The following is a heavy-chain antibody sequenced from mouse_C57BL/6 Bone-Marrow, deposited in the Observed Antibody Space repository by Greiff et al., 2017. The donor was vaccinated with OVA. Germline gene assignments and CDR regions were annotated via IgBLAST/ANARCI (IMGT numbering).Heavy chain of an antibody. J-gene: IGHJ2*01. CDR3: ARRTVVAHFDY. Sequence: VQLQQPGAELVMPGASVKLSCKASGYTFTSYWMHWVKQRPGQGLEWIGEIDPSDSYTNYNQKFKGKSTLTVDKSSSTAYMQLRSLTSEDTAVYYCARRTVVAHFDYWGQGTTLTVSS. V-gene: IGHV1-69*01. CDR1: GYTFTSYW. CDR2: IDPSDSYT. D-gene: IGHD1-1*01.